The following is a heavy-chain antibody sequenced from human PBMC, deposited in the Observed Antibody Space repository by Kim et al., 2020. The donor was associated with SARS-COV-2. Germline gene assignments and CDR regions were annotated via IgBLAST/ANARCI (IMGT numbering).Heavy chain of an antibody. D-gene: IGHD3-3*01. V-gene: IGHV4-34*01. J-gene: IGHJ6*02. CDR3: ARARGYVLRFLDGMDV. Sequence: SLKSRVTISVDTSKNQFSLKLSSVTAADTAVYYCARARGYVLRFLDGMDVWGQGTTVTVSS.